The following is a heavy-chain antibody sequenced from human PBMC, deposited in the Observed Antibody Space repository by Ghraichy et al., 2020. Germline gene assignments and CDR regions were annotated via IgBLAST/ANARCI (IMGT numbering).Heavy chain of an antibody. J-gene: IGHJ6*02. Sequence: GESLNISCAASGFTFSSYSMNWVRQAPGKGLEWVSYISSSSSTIYYADSVMGRFTISRDNAKNSLYLQMNSLRDEDTAVYYCARDDYGSGSYYDYYYYYGMDVWGQGTTVTVSS. CDR2: ISSSSSTI. CDR1: GFTFSSYS. D-gene: IGHD3-10*01. CDR3: ARDDYGSGSYYDYYYYYGMDV. V-gene: IGHV3-48*02.